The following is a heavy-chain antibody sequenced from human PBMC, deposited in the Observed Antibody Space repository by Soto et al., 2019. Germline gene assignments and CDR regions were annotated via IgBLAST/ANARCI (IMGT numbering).Heavy chain of an antibody. CDR3: AKGPRTLYQLLQLDS. CDR2: ISGSGGST. V-gene: IGHV3-23*01. CDR1: GFTFSNYA. J-gene: IGHJ4*02. D-gene: IGHD2-2*01. Sequence: GGSLRLSCAASGFTFSNYAMSWVRQAPGKGLEWVSGISGSGGSTYYADSVKGRFTISRDNSKNTLYLQVISLRAEDTAVYFCAKGPRTLYQLLQLDSWGQGTLVTVSS.